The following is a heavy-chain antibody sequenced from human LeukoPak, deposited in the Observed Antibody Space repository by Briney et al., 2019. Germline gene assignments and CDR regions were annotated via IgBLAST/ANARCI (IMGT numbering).Heavy chain of an antibody. CDR3: ARGGDYDSSGRFDY. CDR1: GFTFSSYA. V-gene: IGHV3-30*04. CDR2: ISYDGSNK. Sequence: LSGRSLRLSCAASGFTFSSYAMHWVRQAPGKGLEWVALISYDGSNKYYADSVKGRFTISRDNSKNTLYLQMNSLRTEDTAVYYCARGGDYDSSGRFDYWGQGTLVTVSS. D-gene: IGHD3-22*01. J-gene: IGHJ4*02.